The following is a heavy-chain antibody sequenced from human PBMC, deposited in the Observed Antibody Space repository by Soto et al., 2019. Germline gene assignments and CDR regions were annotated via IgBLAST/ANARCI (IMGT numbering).Heavy chain of an antibody. J-gene: IGHJ5*02. D-gene: IGHD3-3*01. CDR1: GDSIRSGGYY. V-gene: IGHV4-31*03. Sequence: SETLSLTCTVSGDSIRSGGYYWSWVRQHPGKGLEWIGYIYYSGSTYYNPSLKSRVTISVDTSRNQSSLKLSSVTAADTAVYYCARGRAGFFWNGRSGNWFDPWGQGTPVTVSS. CDR3: ARGRAGFFWNGRSGNWFDP. CDR2: IYYSGST.